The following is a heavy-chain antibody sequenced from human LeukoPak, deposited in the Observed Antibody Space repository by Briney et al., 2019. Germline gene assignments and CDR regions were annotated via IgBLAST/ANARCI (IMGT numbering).Heavy chain of an antibody. CDR3: ARVHDYGDYVGELDY. CDR1: GHTSTTYA. Sequence: GASVKVSCKASGHTSTTYAIHWVRQAPGQGLEWMGRINAGNGNIKYSQRFQGRVTITGDTSASTAYMELSSLRSEDTAVYYCARVHDYGDYVGELDYWGQGTLVTVSS. CDR2: INAGNGNI. V-gene: IGHV1-3*01. J-gene: IGHJ4*02. D-gene: IGHD4-17*01.